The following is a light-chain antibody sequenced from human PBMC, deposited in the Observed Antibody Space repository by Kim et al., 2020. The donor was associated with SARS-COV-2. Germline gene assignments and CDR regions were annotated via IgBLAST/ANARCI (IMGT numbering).Light chain of an antibody. CDR3: QQYNNYPFP. CDR2: DAS. Sequence: SVSVGDIDTSTCRASECISKYLAWFQQKPGKASKSLIYDASSLQSGVTSMFSGSGSGTDFTLTISSLQPGDSAPYYCQQYNNYPFPSGQGTTLE. V-gene: IGKV1-16*01. J-gene: IGKJ2*01. CDR1: ECISKY.